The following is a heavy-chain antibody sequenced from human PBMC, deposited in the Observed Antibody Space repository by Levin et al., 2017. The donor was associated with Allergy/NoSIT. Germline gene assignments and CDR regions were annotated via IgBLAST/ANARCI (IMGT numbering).Heavy chain of an antibody. J-gene: IGHJ5*02. D-gene: IGHD1-26*01. CDR2: IIPIFGTA. CDR3: AGLGWSGGSYMWLVGFSSRLNWFDP. CDR1: GGTFSSYA. Sequence: RGESLKISCKASGGTFSSYAISWVRQAPGQGLEWMGGIIPIFGTANYAQKFQGRVTITADESTSTAYMELSSLRSEDTAVYYCAGLGWSGGSYMWLVGFSSRLNWFDPWGQGTLVTVSS. V-gene: IGHV1-69*01.